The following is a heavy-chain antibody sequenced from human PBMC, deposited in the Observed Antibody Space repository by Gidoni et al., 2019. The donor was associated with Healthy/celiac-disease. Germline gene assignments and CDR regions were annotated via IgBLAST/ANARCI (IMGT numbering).Heavy chain of an antibody. D-gene: IGHD3-9*01. CDR2: IYYSGST. J-gene: IGHJ3*02. CDR3: ARLRYFDWSNAFDI. CDR1: GGSISSYY. V-gene: IGHV4-59*01. Sequence: QVQLQESGPGLVKPSETLSLTCTVSGGSISSYYWSWIRQPPGKGLEWIGYIYYSGSTNYNPSLKSRVTISVDTSKNQFSLKLSSVTAADTAVYYCARLRYFDWSNAFDIWGQGTMVTVSS.